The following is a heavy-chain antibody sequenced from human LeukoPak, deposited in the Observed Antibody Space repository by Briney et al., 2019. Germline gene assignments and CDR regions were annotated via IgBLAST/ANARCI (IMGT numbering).Heavy chain of an antibody. Sequence: PLGCLRLSCAASGVTFCIFTMSSVSHTPGGGLWWVSAISGSGGSTYYADSVKGRFTISRDNTKNTLYLQKNSLRAEDTAVYYCAKARQWIVPHCFDYWGQGTLVTVSS. CDR1: GVTFCIFT. D-gene: IGHD6-19*01. CDR3: AKARQWIVPHCFDY. V-gene: IGHV3-23*01. J-gene: IGHJ4*02. CDR2: ISGSGGST.